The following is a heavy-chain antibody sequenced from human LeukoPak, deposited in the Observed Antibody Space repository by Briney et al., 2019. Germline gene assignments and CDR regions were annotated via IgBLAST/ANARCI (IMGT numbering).Heavy chain of an antibody. CDR3: AKSNDFGGYYGMDV. Sequence: GGSLRLSCAASGFTFSSSAMSWVRQAPGKGLEWVSAISNNGGYTYYADSVQGRFTISRDNSKNTLYLQMNSLRAEDTAVYYCAKSNDFGGYYGMDVWGQGTTVTVSS. J-gene: IGHJ6*02. D-gene: IGHD3-10*01. CDR2: ISNNGGYT. V-gene: IGHV3-23*01. CDR1: GFTFSSSA.